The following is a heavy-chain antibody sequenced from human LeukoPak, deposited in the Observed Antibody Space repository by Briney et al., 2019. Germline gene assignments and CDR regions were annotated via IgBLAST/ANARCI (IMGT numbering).Heavy chain of an antibody. J-gene: IGHJ4*02. V-gene: IGHV4-38-2*01. Sequence: SETLSLTCAVSGYSISRGYYWALIRQPPGKGLEWIGTVYHTGSTYYNPSRDSRVTISVDTSKNEFSLNLKSVTAADTAVYYCARAGWIITSGIDYWGQGALVTVSS. CDR1: GYSISRGYY. CDR2: VYHTGST. CDR3: ARAGWIITSGIDY. D-gene: IGHD3-10*01.